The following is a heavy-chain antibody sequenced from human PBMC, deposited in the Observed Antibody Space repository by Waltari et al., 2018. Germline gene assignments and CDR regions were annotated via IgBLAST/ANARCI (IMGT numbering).Heavy chain of an antibody. J-gene: IGHJ4*02. V-gene: IGHV4-34*01. CDR2: INHSGST. Sequence: SWIRQPPGKGLEWIGEINHSGSTNYNPSLKSRVTISVDTSKNQFSLKLSSVTAADTAVYYCARDVVVVTRFDYWGQGTLVTVSS. D-gene: IGHD2-21*02. CDR3: ARDVVVVTRFDY.